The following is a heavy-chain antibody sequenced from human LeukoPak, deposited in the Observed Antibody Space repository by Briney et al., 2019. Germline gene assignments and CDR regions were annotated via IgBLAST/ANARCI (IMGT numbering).Heavy chain of an antibody. V-gene: IGHV3-30-3*01. CDR1: GFTFSSXX. D-gene: IGHD3-10*01. Sequence: ASGFTFSSXXXXXVRQAPGKGXXXVAVISYDGSNKYYADSVKGRFTISRDNSKNTLYLQMNSLRAEDTAVYYCARSTMVRGAGDYWGQGTLVTVSS. J-gene: IGHJ4*02. CDR2: ISYDGSNK. CDR3: ARSTMVRGAGDY.